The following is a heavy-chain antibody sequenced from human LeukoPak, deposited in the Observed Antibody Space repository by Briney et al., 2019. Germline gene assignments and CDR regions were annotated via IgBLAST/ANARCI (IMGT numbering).Heavy chain of an antibody. Sequence: GGSLRLSCAASGFTFSNYAMSWVRQAPGKGLEWVSAISGSGGSTYYADSVKGRFTISRDNSKNTLYLQMNSLRAEDTAVYYCAKSSYYYDSSGNDAFDIWGQGTMVTVSS. CDR3: AKSSYYYDSSGNDAFDI. D-gene: IGHD3-22*01. J-gene: IGHJ3*02. CDR1: GFTFSNYA. CDR2: ISGSGGST. V-gene: IGHV3-23*01.